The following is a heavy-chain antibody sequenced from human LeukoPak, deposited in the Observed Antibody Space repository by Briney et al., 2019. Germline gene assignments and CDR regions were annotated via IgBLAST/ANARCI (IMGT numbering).Heavy chain of an antibody. D-gene: IGHD7-27*01. CDR3: ARTGEAGYFDY. CDR1: GGSISSSSYY. J-gene: IGHJ4*02. Sequence: SETLSLTCTVSGGSISSSSYYWGWIRQPPGKGLEWIGSTYYSGSTYYNPSLKSRVTISVDTSKNQFSLKLSSVTAADTAVYYCARTGEAGYFDYWGQGTLVTVSS. CDR2: TYYSGST. V-gene: IGHV4-39*01.